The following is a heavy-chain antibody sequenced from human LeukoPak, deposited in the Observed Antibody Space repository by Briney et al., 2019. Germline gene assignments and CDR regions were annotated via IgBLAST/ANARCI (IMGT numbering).Heavy chain of an antibody. CDR2: IKQDGSEK. Sequence: GGSLRLSCAASGFTFSSYWMSWVRQAPGKGLEWVANIKQDGSEKYYVDSVKGRFTISRDNAKNSLYLQMNSLRAEDTAVDYCARDHRKVRGVIDYWGQGTLVTVSS. V-gene: IGHV3-7*03. CDR3: ARDHRKVRGVIDY. CDR1: GFTFSSYW. J-gene: IGHJ4*02. D-gene: IGHD3-10*01.